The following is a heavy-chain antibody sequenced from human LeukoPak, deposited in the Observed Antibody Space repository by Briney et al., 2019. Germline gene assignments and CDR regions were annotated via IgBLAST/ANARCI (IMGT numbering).Heavy chain of an antibody. CDR2: IYPGDSDT. CDR1: GYSFSRNW. CDR3: ARSKGEQWLIISHAFDI. Sequence: GESLKISCKGSGYSFSRNWIGWVRQMPGKGLEWMGIIYPGDSDTRYSPSFQGQVTISADKSISTAYLQWSSLKASDTAMYYCARSKGEQWLIISHAFDIWGQGTMVTVSS. V-gene: IGHV5-51*01. J-gene: IGHJ3*02. D-gene: IGHD6-19*01.